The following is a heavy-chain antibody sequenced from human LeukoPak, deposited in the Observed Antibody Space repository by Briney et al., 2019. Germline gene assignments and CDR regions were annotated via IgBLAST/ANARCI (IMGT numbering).Heavy chain of an antibody. CDR3: ARRTHGYYDSSGHFDY. CDR2: IYSGGST. CDR1: GFTVSSNY. V-gene: IGHV3-66*01. J-gene: IGHJ4*02. Sequence: GGSLRLSCAASGFTVSSNYMSWVRQAPGKGLEWVSVIYSGGSTYYADSVKGRFTISRDNSKNTLYLQMNSLGAEDTAVYYCARRTHGYYDSSGHFDYWGQGTLVTVSS. D-gene: IGHD3-22*01.